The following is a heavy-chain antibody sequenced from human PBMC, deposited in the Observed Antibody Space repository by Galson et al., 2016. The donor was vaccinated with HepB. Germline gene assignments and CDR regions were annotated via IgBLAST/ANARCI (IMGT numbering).Heavy chain of an antibody. D-gene: IGHD6-13*01. Sequence: QSGAEVKKPGESLKISCKGSGYSFTNYWIGWVRQMPGKGLEWMGIIYPGDSDTRYSSAFQGQVTISADKSIGTAYLQWSSLKASDTAMYYCARHVNLAAASPFDPWGQGTLVSVSS. CDR1: GYSFTNYW. CDR3: ARHVNLAAASPFDP. V-gene: IGHV5-51*01. J-gene: IGHJ5*01. CDR2: IYPGDSDT.